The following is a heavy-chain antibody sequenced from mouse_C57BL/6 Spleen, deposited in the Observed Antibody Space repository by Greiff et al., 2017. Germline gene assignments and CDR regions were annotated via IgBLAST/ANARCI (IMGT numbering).Heavy chain of an antibody. V-gene: IGHV1-42*01. D-gene: IGHD4-1*01. CDR2: INPSTGGT. J-gene: IGHJ2*01. CDR3: ARDWDQGSFDY. CDR1: GYSFTGYY. Sequence: EVKLQESGPELVKPGASVKISCKASGYSFTGYYMNWVKQSPEKSLVWIGEINPSTGGTTYNQEFKAKATLTVDKSSSTAYLQLKSLTSEDSAVYYCARDWDQGSFDYWGQGTPLTVSS.